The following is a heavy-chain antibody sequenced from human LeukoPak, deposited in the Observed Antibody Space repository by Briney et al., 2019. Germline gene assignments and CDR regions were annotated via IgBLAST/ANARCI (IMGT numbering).Heavy chain of an antibody. V-gene: IGHV3-23*01. CDR1: GITFSSYA. CDR2: ISGSGRST. J-gene: IGHJ6*02. D-gene: IGHD1-26*01. Sequence: TGGSLRLSCAASGITFSSYAMSWVRQAPGKGLEWVSVISGSGRSTYYTDSVKGRFTISRDNSKNTVYLQMNSLRAEDTAVYYCAPGASGSYYYGMDVWGQGTTVTVSS. CDR3: APGASGSYYYGMDV.